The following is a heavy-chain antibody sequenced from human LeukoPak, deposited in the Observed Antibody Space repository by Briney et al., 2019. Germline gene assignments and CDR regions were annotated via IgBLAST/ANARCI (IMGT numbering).Heavy chain of an antibody. CDR3: AREEELRWFDP. CDR1: GASISSGGFY. J-gene: IGHJ5*02. V-gene: IGHV4-61*02. D-gene: IGHD1-26*01. CDR2: IYVSGST. Sequence: SQSLSVTCNVSGASISSGGFYWSWIRKPAGKGLEWIGRIYVSGSTNHHPSLKDRVTISIDTSKNQFSLKLSSVTAADTAVYYCAREEELRWFDPWGQGTLVTVSS.